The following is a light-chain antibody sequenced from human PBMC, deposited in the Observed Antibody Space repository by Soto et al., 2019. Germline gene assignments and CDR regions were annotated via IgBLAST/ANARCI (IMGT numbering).Light chain of an antibody. Sequence: DIQLTQSPSFLSTSVGDRVTITCRASQAIRTYLAWYQQKPGRAPKLLIYAASTLQTGVPSRFSGSGSGTEFTLTISSLQPEDFETYYCQHLNSYPITFGQGTRLEIK. CDR3: QHLNSYPIT. J-gene: IGKJ5*01. CDR2: AAS. V-gene: IGKV1-9*01. CDR1: QAIRTY.